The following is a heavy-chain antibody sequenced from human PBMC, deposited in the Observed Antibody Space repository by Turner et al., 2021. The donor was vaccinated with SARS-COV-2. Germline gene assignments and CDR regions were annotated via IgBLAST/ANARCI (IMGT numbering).Heavy chain of an antibody. CDR1: GGSISSSTYY. Sequence: QLQLPESGPGLVEPSETLSLTCTVSGGSISSSTYYWGWMRRLPGEWLEWIGNIDYSGSTYYNPSLKIRISISVDTSKTQLSLRLSSVSAADTSVYYCARLMYTAMDYYGMDVWGQGTTVTVSS. CDR3: ARLMYTAMDYYGMDV. J-gene: IGHJ6*02. D-gene: IGHD5-18*01. CDR2: IDYSGST. V-gene: IGHV4-39*01.